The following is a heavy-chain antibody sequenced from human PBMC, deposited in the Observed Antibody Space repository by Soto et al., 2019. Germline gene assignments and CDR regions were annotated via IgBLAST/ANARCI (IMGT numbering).Heavy chain of an antibody. Sequence: GGSRTLSCAASGINLSHPWMTWIRQAAGNGLEWVGRIKSETAAGTADYAAPQKGRITXXXDXXXXXVXLKXXSLXTDDTTVYYCTTGIYYDLLTGYHDVAYWGQGTL. D-gene: IGHD3-9*01. J-gene: IGHJ4*02. CDR1: GINLSHPW. V-gene: IGHV3-15*01. CDR2: IKSETAAGTA. CDR3: TTGIYYDLLTGYHDVAY.